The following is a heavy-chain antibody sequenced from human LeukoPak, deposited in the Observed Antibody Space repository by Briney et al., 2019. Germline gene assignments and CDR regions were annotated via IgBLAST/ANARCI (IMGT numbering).Heavy chain of an antibody. CDR1: GGTFSSYA. D-gene: IGHD1-26*01. Sequence: SVKVSCKASGGTFSSYAISWVRQAPEQGLEWMGRIIPILGIANYAQKFQGRVTITADKSTSTAYMELSSLRSEDTAVYYCARGEANSGSYLIDYWGQGTLVTVSS. CDR2: IIPILGIA. CDR3: ARGEANSGSYLIDY. V-gene: IGHV1-69*04. J-gene: IGHJ4*02.